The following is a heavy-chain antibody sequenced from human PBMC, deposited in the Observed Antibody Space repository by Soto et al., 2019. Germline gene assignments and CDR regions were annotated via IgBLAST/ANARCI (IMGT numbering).Heavy chain of an antibody. J-gene: IGHJ6*03. Sequence: GGSLRLSCAASGFTFDDYAMHWVRQAPGKGLEWVSGISWNSGSIGYADSVKGRFTISRDNAKNSLYLQMNSLRAEDTALYYCARNWNPEYYYYYMDVWGKGTTVTVSS. CDR1: GFTFDDYA. CDR3: ARNWNPEYYYYYMDV. D-gene: IGHD1-1*01. CDR2: ISWNSGSI. V-gene: IGHV3-9*01.